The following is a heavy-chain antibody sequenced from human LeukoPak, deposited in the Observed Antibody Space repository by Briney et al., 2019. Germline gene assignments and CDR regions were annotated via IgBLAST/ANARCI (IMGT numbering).Heavy chain of an antibody. J-gene: IGHJ6*02. CDR1: GVSISSGGYS. V-gene: IGHV4-30-2*01. CDR2: IYHSGST. CDR3: ARGDPSGMDV. D-gene: IGHD2-21*02. Sequence: SETLSLTCAVSGVSISSGGYSWSWIRQPPGKGLEWIGYIYHSGSTYYNPSLKSRVTISVDRSKNQFSLKLSSVTAADTAVYYCARGDPSGMDVWGQGTTVTVSS.